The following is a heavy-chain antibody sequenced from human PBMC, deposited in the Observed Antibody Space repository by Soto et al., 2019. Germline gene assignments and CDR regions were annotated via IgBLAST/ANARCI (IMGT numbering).Heavy chain of an antibody. CDR2: MNPNSGNT. CDR1: GYTFTSYD. J-gene: IGHJ4*02. D-gene: IGHD6-13*01. V-gene: IGHV1-8*01. CDR3: ARGRIGAAAGLYYFDY. Sequence: ASVKVSCKASGYTFTSYDINWVRQATGQGLEWMGWMNPNSGNTGYAQKFQGRVTMTRNTSISTAYMELSSLRSEDTAVYYCARGRIGAAAGLYYFDYWGQGTLVTVSS.